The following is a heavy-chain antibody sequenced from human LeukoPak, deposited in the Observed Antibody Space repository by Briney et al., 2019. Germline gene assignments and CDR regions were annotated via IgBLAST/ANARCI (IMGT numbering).Heavy chain of an antibody. CDR3: ARIFSSYADY. CDR1: GFTVSSNY. D-gene: IGHD6-6*01. Sequence: AGGSLRLSCAASGFTVSSNYMSWVRQAPGKGLEWVSVIYSGGSTYYADPVKGRFTISRDNSKNTLYLQMNSLRAEDTAVYYCARIFSSYADYWGQGTLVTVSS. V-gene: IGHV3-53*01. J-gene: IGHJ4*02. CDR2: IYSGGST.